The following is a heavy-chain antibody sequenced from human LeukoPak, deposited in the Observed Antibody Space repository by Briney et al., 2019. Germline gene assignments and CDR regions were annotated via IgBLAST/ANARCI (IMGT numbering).Heavy chain of an antibody. D-gene: IGHD5-12*01. CDR3: ARGPSGYHNT. CDR1: GFTFSSYG. J-gene: IGHJ4*02. V-gene: IGHV3-30*03. CDR2: ISYDGSNK. Sequence: GGSLRLSCAASGFTFSSYGMHWVRQAPGKGLEWVAVISYDGSNKYYANSVKGRFTISRDNSKNTLYLQMNSLRAEDTAVYYCARGPSGYHNTGGQGTLVTVSS.